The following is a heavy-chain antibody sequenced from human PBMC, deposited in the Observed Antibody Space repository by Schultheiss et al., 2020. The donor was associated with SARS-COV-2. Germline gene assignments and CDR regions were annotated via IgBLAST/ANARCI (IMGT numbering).Heavy chain of an antibody. D-gene: IGHD3-10*01. CDR2: IYFSGST. CDR3: ARARARVPYGPTQGSYYYGMDV. J-gene: IGHJ6*02. V-gene: IGHV4-59*01. CDR1: GGSISSYY. Sequence: SETLSLTCTVSGGSISSYYWSWIRQPPGKGLEWIGYIYFSGSTNYNPSLKSRVTISVDTSKNQFSLKLTSVTAADTAVYYCARARARVPYGPTQGSYYYGMDVWGQGTTVTVSS.